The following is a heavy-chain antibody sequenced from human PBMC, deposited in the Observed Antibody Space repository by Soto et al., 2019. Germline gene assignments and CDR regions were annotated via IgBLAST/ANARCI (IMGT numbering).Heavy chain of an antibody. V-gene: IGHV1-2*02. CDR3: ARSWFGELFAGDY. J-gene: IGHJ4*02. CDR2: INPNSGGT. CDR1: GYTFTGYY. Sequence: ASVKVSCKASGYTFTGYYMHWVRQAPGQGLEWMGWINPNSGGTSYAQKFQGRATMTRDTSISTAYMELSRLRSDDTAVYYCARSWFGELFAGDYWGQGTLVTVS. D-gene: IGHD3-10*01.